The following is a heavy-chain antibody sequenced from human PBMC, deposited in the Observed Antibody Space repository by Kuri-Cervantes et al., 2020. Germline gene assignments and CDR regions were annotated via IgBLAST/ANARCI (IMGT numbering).Heavy chain of an antibody. V-gene: IGHV3-13*01. D-gene: IGHD3-22*01. CDR2: IGTAGDT. CDR1: GFTFSRYD. J-gene: IGHJ4*02. CDR3: AKDIRGGYTSHYFDY. Sequence: GESLKISCAASGFTFSRYDMHWVRQGTGKGLEWDSAIGTAGDTYYPGSVKGRFTISRDNAKNSLYLQMNSLRAEDTALYYCAKDIRGGYTSHYFDYWGQGTLVTVSS.